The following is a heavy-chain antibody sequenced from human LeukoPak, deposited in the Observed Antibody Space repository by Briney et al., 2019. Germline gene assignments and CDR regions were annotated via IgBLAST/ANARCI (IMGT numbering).Heavy chain of an antibody. CDR3: AKLFEGGAAASFDY. D-gene: IGHD6-13*01. V-gene: IGHV3-23*01. CDR2: ISGSGGST. CDR1: GFTFSSYA. J-gene: IGHJ4*02. Sequence: TGGSLRLSCAASGFTFSSYAMSWVRQAPGKGLGWVSAISGSGGSTYYADSVKGRFTISRDNPKKTLYLQRNSLRAEDTAVYYCAKLFEGGAAASFDYWGQGTLVTVSS.